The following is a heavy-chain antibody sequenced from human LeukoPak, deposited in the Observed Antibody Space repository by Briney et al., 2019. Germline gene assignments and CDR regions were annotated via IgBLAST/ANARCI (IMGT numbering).Heavy chain of an antibody. CDR3: ARQIAVVEPTDPNWFDS. V-gene: IGHV4-39*07. Sequence: SETLSLTCSVSGDSMSSGSYYWGWIRQPPGKGLEWIGSIFYSGITYYTPSLKSRVTMSLDTSKNQFSLRLTSVTAADTAVYYCARQIAVVEPTDPNWFDSWGQGTLVTVSS. J-gene: IGHJ5*01. D-gene: IGHD2-21*01. CDR1: GDSMSSGSYY. CDR2: IFYSGIT.